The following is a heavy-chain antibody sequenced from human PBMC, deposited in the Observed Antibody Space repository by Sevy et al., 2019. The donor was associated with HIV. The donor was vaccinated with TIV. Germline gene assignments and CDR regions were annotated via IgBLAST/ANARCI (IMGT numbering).Heavy chain of an antibody. V-gene: IGHV3-23*01. Sequence: GGSLRLSCVDSGFTFSDYAVSWVRQAPGKGLEWVAATSARDSSTYHATSVRGRFTISRDNSKNTLYLQMNSLRAEDTAVYYCTKAPDPSCKSTRCYYLDYWGQGALVTVSS. CDR3: TKAPDPSCKSTRCYYLDY. J-gene: IGHJ4*02. CDR2: TSARDSST. CDR1: GFTFSDYA. D-gene: IGHD2-2*01.